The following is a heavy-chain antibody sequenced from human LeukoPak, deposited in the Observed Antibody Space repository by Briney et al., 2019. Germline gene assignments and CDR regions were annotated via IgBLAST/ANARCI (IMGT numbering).Heavy chain of an antibody. J-gene: IGHJ3*02. CDR3: ARPTRGAFDI. D-gene: IGHD5-12*01. Sequence: PSETLSLTCTVSGASISHYYWSWIRQPPGKGLEWIGYIYDSGYTKYNPSLKSRVTISVDTSRNQFSLKLSSVTAADTAVYYCARPTRGAFDIWGQGTMVTVSS. CDR1: GASISHYY. CDR2: IYDSGYT. V-gene: IGHV4-59*08.